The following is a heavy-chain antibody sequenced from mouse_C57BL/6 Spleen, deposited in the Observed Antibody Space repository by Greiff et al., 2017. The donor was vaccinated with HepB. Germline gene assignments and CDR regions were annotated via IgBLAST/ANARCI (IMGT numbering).Heavy chain of an antibody. D-gene: IGHD2-4*01. CDR2: IHPNSGST. J-gene: IGHJ2*01. CDR1: GYTFTSYW. V-gene: IGHV1-64*01. Sequence: QVQLQQPGAELVKPGASVKLSCKASGYTFTSYWMHWVKQRPGQGLEWIGMIHPNSGSTNYNEKFKSKATLTVDKSSSTAYMQLSSLTSEDSAVYYCARYDYDVDFDYWGQGTTLTVSS. CDR3: ARYDYDVDFDY.